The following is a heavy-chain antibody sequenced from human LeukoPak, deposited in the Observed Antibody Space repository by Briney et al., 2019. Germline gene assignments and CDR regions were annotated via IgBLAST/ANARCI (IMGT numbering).Heavy chain of an antibody. CDR1: TDSFSSHY. D-gene: IGHD4-17*01. CDR3: ARDVVTVTKGFDI. Sequence: SETLSLTCAVSTDSFSSHYWTWIRQPPGKGLEWIGYISYIGSTNYNPSLKSRVTISIDTSKNQFSLGLSSVTAADTAVYYCARDVVTVTKGFDIWGQGTMVSVSS. J-gene: IGHJ3*02. CDR2: ISYIGST. V-gene: IGHV4-59*11.